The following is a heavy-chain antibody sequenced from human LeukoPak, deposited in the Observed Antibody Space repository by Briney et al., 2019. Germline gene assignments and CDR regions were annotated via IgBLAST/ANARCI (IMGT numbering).Heavy chain of an antibody. CDR1: GYTFTSYG. D-gene: IGHD6-13*01. CDR3: ARVRDSSSHMDV. V-gene: IGHV1-18*01. J-gene: IGHJ6*01. Sequence: ASVKVSCKASGYTFTSYGISWVRQAPRQGLEWMGGISAYNGNTNYAQKLQVRVTMTTDTSTSTAYIDLRSLRSDDTPGYYCARVRDSSSHMDVWGQGTTVSVSS. CDR2: ISAYNGNT.